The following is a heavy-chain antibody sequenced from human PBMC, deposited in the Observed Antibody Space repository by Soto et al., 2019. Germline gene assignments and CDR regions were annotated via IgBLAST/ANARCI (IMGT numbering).Heavy chain of an antibody. V-gene: IGHV1-3*01. D-gene: IGHD6-13*01. Sequence: VSVKVSCKASGYTFTSYAMHWVRQAPGQRLEWMGCINAGNGNTKYSQKFQGRVTITRDTYASTAYMELSSLRSEDTAVYYCARDGCRSWFYYCFSGIEXLGQGTTVTRS. CDR1: GYTFTSYA. CDR3: ARDGCRSWFYYCFSGIEX. CDR2: INAGNGNT. J-gene: IGHJ6*02.